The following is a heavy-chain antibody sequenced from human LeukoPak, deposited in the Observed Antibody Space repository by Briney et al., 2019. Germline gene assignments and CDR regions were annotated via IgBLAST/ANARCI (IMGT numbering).Heavy chain of an antibody. CDR3: ARSKGDSGYDYFDY. V-gene: IGHV3-23*01. CDR1: GFTFSSYA. D-gene: IGHD5-12*01. J-gene: IGHJ4*02. CDR2: ISGSGGST. Sequence: GGSLRLSCAASGFTFSSYAMSWVRQALGKGLEWVSAISGSGGSTYYADSVKGRFTISRDNSKNTLYLQMNSLRAEDTAVYYCARSKGDSGYDYFDYWGQGTLVTVSS.